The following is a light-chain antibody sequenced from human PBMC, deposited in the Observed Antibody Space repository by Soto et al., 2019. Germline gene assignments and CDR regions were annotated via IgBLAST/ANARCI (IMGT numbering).Light chain of an antibody. J-gene: IGLJ3*02. Sequence: QSALTQPASVSGSPGQSITISCTGTSSDVGSYNHVSWYQQYPGKAPKLMIYEGSKRPSGVSNRFSGSKSGNTASLTISGLQAEDEADYYCCSYAGSSTWVFGEGTKLTVL. V-gene: IGLV2-23*01. CDR2: EGS. CDR1: SSDVGSYNH. CDR3: CSYAGSSTWV.